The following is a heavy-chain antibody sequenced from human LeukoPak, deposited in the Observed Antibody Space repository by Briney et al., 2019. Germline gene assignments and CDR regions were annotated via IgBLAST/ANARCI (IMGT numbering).Heavy chain of an antibody. Sequence: PGGSLRLSCAASGFTFSSYWMSWVRQAPGKGLEWVANIKQDGSEKYYVDSVKGRFTISRDNAKNSLYLQMNSLRAEDTAVYYCARDGDYDFWSGSPKYYFDYWGQGTLVTVSS. CDR2: IKQDGSEK. D-gene: IGHD3-3*01. J-gene: IGHJ4*02. CDR1: GFTFSSYW. CDR3: ARDGDYDFWSGSPKYYFDY. V-gene: IGHV3-7*01.